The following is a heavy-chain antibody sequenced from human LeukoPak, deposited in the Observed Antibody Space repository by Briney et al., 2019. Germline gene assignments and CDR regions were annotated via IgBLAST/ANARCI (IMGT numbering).Heavy chain of an antibody. CDR1: GFTFSAYW. CDR2: ISWNSGNI. CDR3: AKGPDLSVTTYYFDY. Sequence: PGGSLRLYCAASGFTFSAYWMSWVRQAPGKGLEWVSGISWNSGNIGYADSVKGRFTISRDNAKNSLYLQMNSLRAEDTALYHCAKGPDLSVTTYYFDYWGQGTLVSVSS. V-gene: IGHV3-9*01. D-gene: IGHD4-17*01. J-gene: IGHJ4*02.